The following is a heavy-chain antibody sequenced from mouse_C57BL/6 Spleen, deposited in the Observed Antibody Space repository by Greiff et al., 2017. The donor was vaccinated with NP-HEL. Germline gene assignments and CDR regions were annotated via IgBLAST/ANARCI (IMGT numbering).Heavy chain of an antibody. J-gene: IGHJ1*03. D-gene: IGHD1-1*01. CDR3: AIRLITTVVGDWYVDV. Sequence: VQLQQSGPELVKPGASVKLSCKASGYTFTSYDINWVKQRPGQGLEWIGWIYPRDGSTKYNEKFKGKATLTVDTSSSTAYMELHSLTSEDSAVYFCAIRLITTVVGDWYVDVWGTGTTVTVSS. V-gene: IGHV1-85*01. CDR1: GYTFTSYD. CDR2: IYPRDGST.